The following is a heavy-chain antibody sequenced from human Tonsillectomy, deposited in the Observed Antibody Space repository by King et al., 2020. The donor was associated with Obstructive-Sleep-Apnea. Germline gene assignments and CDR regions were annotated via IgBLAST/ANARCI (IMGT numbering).Heavy chain of an antibody. CDR3: ARHLLGRYYFDY. D-gene: IGHD4-17*01. V-gene: IGHV4-59*08. CDR1: GGAINNYY. Sequence: VQLQESGPGLVKPSETLSLTCIVSGGAINNYYWSWIRQPPGKGLEWIGYIYYSGRTNYNSSLKNQVTISVDTSKTHVSLKLSSVTAADTAVYYCARHLLGRYYFDYWGRGTLVTVSS. CDR2: IYYSGRT. J-gene: IGHJ4*02.